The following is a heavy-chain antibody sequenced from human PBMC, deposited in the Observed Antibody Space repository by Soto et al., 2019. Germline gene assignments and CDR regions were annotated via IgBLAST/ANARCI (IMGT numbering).Heavy chain of an antibody. D-gene: IGHD3-9*01. V-gene: IGHV4-39*01. CDR1: GDSINSDNYY. CDR3: ARLEGLATISYYFDY. Sequence: QLQLQESGPGLVKPSETLSLTCSVSGDSINSDNYYWGWIRQPPGKGLEWIGSIYYRGNTYYTPSPKPRVTLSLTKPKRQFSLKLNSLTAADSAVYFCARLEGLATISYYFDYWGQGTLVTVSS. CDR2: IYYRGNT. J-gene: IGHJ4*02.